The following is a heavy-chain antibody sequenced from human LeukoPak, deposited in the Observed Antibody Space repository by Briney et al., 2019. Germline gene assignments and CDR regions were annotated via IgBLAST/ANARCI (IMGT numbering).Heavy chain of an antibody. V-gene: IGHV3-30*04. D-gene: IGHD5-12*01. CDR1: GFTFSSYA. Sequence: GGSLRLSCAASGFTFSSYAMHWVRQAPGRGLEWVAVISYDGSNKYYADSVKGRFTISRDNSKNTLYLQMNSLRAEDTAVYYCARVRGYSGYDSLDYWGQGTLVTVSS. CDR2: ISYDGSNK. J-gene: IGHJ4*02. CDR3: ARVRGYSGYDSLDY.